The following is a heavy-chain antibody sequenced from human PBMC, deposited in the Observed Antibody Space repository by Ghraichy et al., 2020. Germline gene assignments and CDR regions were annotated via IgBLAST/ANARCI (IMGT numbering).Heavy chain of an antibody. Sequence: GGSLRLSCAASGFTFSSYSMNWVRQAPGKGLEWVSYISSSSSTIYYADSVKGRFTISRDNAKNSLYLQMNSLRGEDTAVYYCAREAVVTPPFFYYRMDVWGQGTTVTVSS. J-gene: IGHJ6*02. CDR1: GFTFSSYS. D-gene: IGHD4-23*01. V-gene: IGHV3-48*01. CDR3: AREAVVTPPFFYYRMDV. CDR2: ISSSSSTI.